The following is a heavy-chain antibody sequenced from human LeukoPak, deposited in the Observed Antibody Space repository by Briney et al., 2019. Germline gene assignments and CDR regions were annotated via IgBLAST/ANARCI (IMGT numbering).Heavy chain of an antibody. V-gene: IGHV4-30-2*01. CDR3: ARVGCSGGSCYGMDV. CDR2: IYHSGST. J-gene: IGHJ6*02. Sequence: PSQTLSLTCAVSGGSISSCGYSWRWIRQPPGKGLEWIGYIYHSGSTYYNPSLKSRVTISVDRSKNQFSLKLSSVTAADTAVYYCARVGCSGGSCYGMDVWGQGTTVTVSS. D-gene: IGHD2-15*01. CDR1: GGSISSCGYS.